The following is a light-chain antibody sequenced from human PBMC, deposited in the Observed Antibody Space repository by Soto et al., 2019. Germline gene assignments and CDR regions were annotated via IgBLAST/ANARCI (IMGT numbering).Light chain of an antibody. V-gene: IGKV3-20*01. J-gene: IGKJ1*01. CDR1: QSVSSDY. CDR3: QQYDSSPRT. Sequence: EIVLTQSPGTLSLSPGERATLSCRASQSVSSDYFAWYQQKPGQAPRLLIYDASSRATGIPDRFSGSGSGTDFTLTISRLEPEDFAVYYCQQYDSSPRTFGQGTKVEI. CDR2: DAS.